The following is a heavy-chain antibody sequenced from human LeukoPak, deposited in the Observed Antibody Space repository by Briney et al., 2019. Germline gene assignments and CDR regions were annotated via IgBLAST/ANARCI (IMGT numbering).Heavy chain of an antibody. D-gene: IGHD3-10*01. CDR3: ARVRDLWFGDFDY. CDR2: INPNSGDT. V-gene: IGHV1-2*02. Sequence: ASVKVSCKASGYIFTGYYMHWVRQAPGQGLEWMGWINPNSGDTNYAQKFQGRVTMTRDTSISTAYMELSRLRSDDTAVYYCARVRDLWFGDFDYWGQGTLVTVSS. CDR1: GYIFTGYY. J-gene: IGHJ4*02.